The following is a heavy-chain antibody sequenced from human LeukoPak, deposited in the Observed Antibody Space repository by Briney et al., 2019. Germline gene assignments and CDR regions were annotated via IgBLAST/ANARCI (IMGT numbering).Heavy chain of an antibody. D-gene: IGHD3-3*01. CDR2: IHHSGSI. J-gene: IGHJ4*02. CDR3: ARAFGVVIYFDY. CDR1: GGSFSGYY. V-gene: IGHV4-34*01. Sequence: SETLSLTCAVYGGSFSGYYWSWIRQPPGKGLEWIGSIHHSGSIYNNPSLKSRVTISVDTPKSQFSLKLSSVTAADTAVYYCARAFGVVIYFDYWGQGTLVTVSS.